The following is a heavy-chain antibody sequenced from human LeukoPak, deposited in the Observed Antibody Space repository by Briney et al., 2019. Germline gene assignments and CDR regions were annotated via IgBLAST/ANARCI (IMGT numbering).Heavy chain of an antibody. J-gene: IGHJ5*02. CDR3: ARDSSPYRDYGDQTGGWFDP. Sequence: SETLSLTCTVSGGSISSSSYYWSWIRQPPGKGLEWIGYIYYSGSTNYNPSLKSRVTISVDTSKNQFSLKLSSVTAADTAVYYCARDSSPYRDYGDQTGGWFDPWGQGTLVTVSS. CDR2: IYYSGST. V-gene: IGHV4-61*01. D-gene: IGHD4-17*01. CDR1: GGSISSSSYY.